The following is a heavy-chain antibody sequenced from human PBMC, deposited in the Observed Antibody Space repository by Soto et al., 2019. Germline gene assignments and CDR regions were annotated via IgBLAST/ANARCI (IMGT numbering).Heavy chain of an antibody. CDR2: TFPMFGKA. CDR3: ATVDISTWIDGMDV. CDR1: GGTFSSYA. D-gene: IGHD2-2*01. V-gene: IGHV1-69*06. Sequence: SVKVSCKASGGTFSSYAISWVRQAPGQGLEWMGGTFPMFGKANYAQKFQGRVTISADKSTSAAYMELSSLRSEDTAVYYCATVDISTWIDGMDVWGQGTTVTVSS. J-gene: IGHJ6*02.